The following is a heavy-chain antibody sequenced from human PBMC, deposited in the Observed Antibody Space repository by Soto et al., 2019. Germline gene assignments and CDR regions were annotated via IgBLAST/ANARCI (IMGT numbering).Heavy chain of an antibody. J-gene: IGHJ5*02. D-gene: IGHD6-13*01. V-gene: IGHV1-8*01. CDR2: MNPNSGNT. CDR3: ARECLYSSSWYEGAFGP. CDR1: GYTFTSYD. Sequence: QVQLVQSGAEVKKPGASVKVSCKASGYTFTSYDINWVRQATGQGLEWMGWMNPNSGNTGYAQKFQGRVTMTRNTSISTAYMELSSLRSEDTAVYYCARECLYSSSWYEGAFGPWGQGTLVIVSS.